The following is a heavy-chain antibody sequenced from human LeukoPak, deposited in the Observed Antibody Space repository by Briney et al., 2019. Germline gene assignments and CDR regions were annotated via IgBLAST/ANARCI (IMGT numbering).Heavy chain of an antibody. CDR1: GYTFTSYG. V-gene: IGHV1-18*01. CDR3: ARDVAPGYCSGGSCYRHAFDI. J-gene: IGHJ3*02. CDR2: MSAYNGNT. Sequence: ASVKVSCKASGYTFTSYGISWVRQAPGQGLEWMGWMSAYNGNTNYAQKLQGRVTMTTDTSTSTAYMELRSLRSDDTAVHYCARDVAPGYCSGGSCYRHAFDIWGQGTMVTVSS. D-gene: IGHD2-15*01.